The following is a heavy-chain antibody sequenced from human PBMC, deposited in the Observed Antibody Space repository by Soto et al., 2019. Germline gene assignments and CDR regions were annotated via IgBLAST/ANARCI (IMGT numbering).Heavy chain of an antibody. CDR3: AKDGGRYYYDSSGYPPY. D-gene: IGHD3-22*01. Sequence: AGGSLRLSCAASGFTFSSYAMSWVRQAPGKGLEWVSAISGSGGSTYYADSVKGRFTISRDNSKNTLYLQMNSLRAEDTAVYYCAKDGGRYYYDSSGYPPYWGQGTLVTVSS. CDR1: GFTFSSYA. J-gene: IGHJ4*02. CDR2: ISGSGGST. V-gene: IGHV3-23*01.